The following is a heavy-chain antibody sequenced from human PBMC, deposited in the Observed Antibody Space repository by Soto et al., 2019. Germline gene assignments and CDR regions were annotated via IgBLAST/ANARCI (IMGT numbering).Heavy chain of an antibody. CDR3: AKDMRGGSSSSRYYYGLDV. J-gene: IGHJ6*02. CDR2: ISWNSGTI. V-gene: IGHV3-9*01. D-gene: IGHD6-13*01. CDR1: GFTFDDYA. Sequence: EVQLVESGGGLVQPGRSLRLSCAASGFTFDDYAMHWDRQAPGKGLEWVSGISWNSGTIVYADSVKGRFTISRDNAKNSLYLQMNSLRGEDTALYYCAKDMRGGSSSSRYYYGLDVWGQGTTVTVSS.